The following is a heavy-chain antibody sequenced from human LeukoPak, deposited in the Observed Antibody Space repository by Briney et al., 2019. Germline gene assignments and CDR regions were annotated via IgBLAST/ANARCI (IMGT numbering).Heavy chain of an antibody. CDR1: GFTFSTYW. CDR2: INQGGSEK. J-gene: IGHJ4*02. Sequence: PGGSLRLSCAPSGFTFSTYWMGWVRQAPGKGLEWLANINQGGSEKYYVDSVKGRFTISRDNAKNSLFLQMNSLRAEVTAVYYCASNGGVTGYDLLDYWGQGTLVTVSS. D-gene: IGHD5-12*01. CDR3: ASNGGVTGYDLLDY. V-gene: IGHV3-7*01.